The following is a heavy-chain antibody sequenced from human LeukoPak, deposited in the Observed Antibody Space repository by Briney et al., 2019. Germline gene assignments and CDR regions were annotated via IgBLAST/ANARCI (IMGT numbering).Heavy chain of an antibody. D-gene: IGHD4-23*01. CDR1: GFTFSSYA. CDR2: ISGSGGST. J-gene: IGHJ4*02. V-gene: IGHV3-23*01. CDR3: GGSPGVTPLPFDY. Sequence: GGSLRLSCAASGFTFSSYAMSWVRQAPGKGLEWVSAISGSGGSTYYADSVKGRFTISRDNSKKTLYLQMKSLGAEDKGWYYCGGSPGVTPLPFDYWGQGTLVTVSS.